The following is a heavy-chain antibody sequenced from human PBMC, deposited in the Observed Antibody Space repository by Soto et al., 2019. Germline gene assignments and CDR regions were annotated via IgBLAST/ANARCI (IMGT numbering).Heavy chain of an antibody. CDR1: GGSFSAYY. CDR3: ARGLSTHWFDP. V-gene: IGHV4-34*01. J-gene: IGHJ5*02. CDR2: INHSGST. Sequence: QVQVQQWGAGLLKPSETLSLTCAVYGGSFSAYYWSWIRQPPWKGLEWIGEINHSGSTNYNPSLKSRVTISVDTSKNQFSLKLSSVTAADTAVYYCARGLSTHWFDPWGQGTLVTVSS.